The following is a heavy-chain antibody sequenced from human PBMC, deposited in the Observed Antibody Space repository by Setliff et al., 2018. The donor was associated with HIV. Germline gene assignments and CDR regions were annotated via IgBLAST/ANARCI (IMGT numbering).Heavy chain of an antibody. J-gene: IGHJ6*03. V-gene: IGHV4-39*01. Sequence: NPSETLSLTCTVSGDSISTSRYYWGWIRQPPGKGLEWIGSINYRGNTYYNPSLKSRAAISVDTSKNQISLKLSSVTAADTAVYYCASLDGSESPYIYYYYMDVWGKGTAVTVSS. CDR1: GDSISTSRYY. D-gene: IGHD3-10*01. CDR2: INYRGNT. CDR3: ASLDGSESPYIYYYYMDV.